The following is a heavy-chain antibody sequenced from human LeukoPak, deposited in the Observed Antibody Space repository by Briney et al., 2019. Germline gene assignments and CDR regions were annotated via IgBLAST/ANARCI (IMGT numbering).Heavy chain of an antibody. CDR3: AKDLLRYAFDI. CDR2: ISGSGGST. J-gene: IGHJ3*02. V-gene: IGHV3-23*01. D-gene: IGHD2-15*01. Sequence: SGGSLRLSCAASGFTFSSYSMNWVRQAPGKGLGWVSAISGSGGSTYYADSVKGRFTISRDNSKNTLYPQMNSLRAEDTAVYYCAKDLLRYAFDIWGQGTMVTVSS. CDR1: GFTFSSYS.